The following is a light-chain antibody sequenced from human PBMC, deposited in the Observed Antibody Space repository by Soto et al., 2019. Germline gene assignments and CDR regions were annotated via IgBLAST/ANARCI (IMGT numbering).Light chain of an antibody. J-gene: IGLJ1*01. CDR1: SSNIGAGYD. V-gene: IGLV1-40*01. CDR3: QSYDSSLSGSYV. CDR2: DNN. Sequence: QSVLTQPPSVSGAPGQRVIISCTGSSSNIGAGYDVHWYQQLPGTAPRLLIYDNNNRPSGVPARFSVSKSDTSASLAITGLQPEDEADYYCQSYDSSLSGSYVFGTGTKVTDL.